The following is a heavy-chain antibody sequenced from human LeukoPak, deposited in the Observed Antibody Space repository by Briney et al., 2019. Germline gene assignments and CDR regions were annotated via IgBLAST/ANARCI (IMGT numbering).Heavy chain of an antibody. CDR1: GGSFSDNY. V-gene: IGHV4-34*01. Sequence: SGTLSLTCAVYGGSFSDNYWSWVRQPPGKGLEWIGEINRSGGTNYNPYLKNRVTISVDTSKTQFSLRLTSVTAADTAVYYCARGLSSYFVWGRYYTPTRWFDPWGEGTLVSVPS. D-gene: IGHD3-10*01. CDR3: ARGLSSYFVWGRYYTPTRWFDP. J-gene: IGHJ5*02. CDR2: INRSGGT.